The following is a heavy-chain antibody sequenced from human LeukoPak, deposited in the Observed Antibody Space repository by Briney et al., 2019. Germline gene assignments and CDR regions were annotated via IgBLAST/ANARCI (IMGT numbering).Heavy chain of an antibody. CDR3: ARGGGSSWRFDY. CDR2: IYHSGST. V-gene: IGHV4-38-2*01. D-gene: IGHD1-26*01. Sequence: PSETLSLTCGVSGYSISSGYYWGWIRQPPGKGLEWIGSIYHSGSTYYNPSLKSRVTISVDTSKNQFSLKLSSVTAADTAVYYCARGGGSSWRFDYWGQGTLVTVPS. J-gene: IGHJ4*02. CDR1: GYSISSGYY.